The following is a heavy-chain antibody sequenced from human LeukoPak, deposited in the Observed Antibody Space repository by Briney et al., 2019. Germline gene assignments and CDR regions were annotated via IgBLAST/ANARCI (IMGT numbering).Heavy chain of an antibody. CDR1: GGSISSGGYS. CDR3: AGSETYYYDSSGYLGAFDI. CDR2: IYHSGST. V-gene: IGHV4-30-2*01. D-gene: IGHD3-22*01. Sequence: SETLSLTCAVSGGSISSGGYSWSWIRQPLGKGLEWIGYIYHSGSTYYNPSLKSRVTISVDRSKNQFSLKLSSVTAADTAVYYCAGSETYYYDSSGYLGAFDIWGQGTMVTVSS. J-gene: IGHJ3*02.